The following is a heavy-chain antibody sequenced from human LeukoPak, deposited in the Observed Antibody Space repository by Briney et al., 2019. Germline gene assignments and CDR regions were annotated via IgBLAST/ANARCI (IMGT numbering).Heavy chain of an antibody. Sequence: GESLKISCKGSGYRFTNYWIGWVRQMPGKGLEWMGVIYPGDSDTRCSPSFQGQVTISADKSISTAYLQWSSLRASDTAIYFCAIGGDSSTSCYRCFNYWGQGTLVTVSS. CDR3: AIGGDSSTSCYRCFNY. D-gene: IGHD2-2*02. CDR2: IYPGDSDT. CDR1: GYRFTNYW. V-gene: IGHV5-51*01. J-gene: IGHJ4*02.